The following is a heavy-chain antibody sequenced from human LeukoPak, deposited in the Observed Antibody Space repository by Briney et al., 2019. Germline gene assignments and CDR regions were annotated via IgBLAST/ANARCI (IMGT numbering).Heavy chain of an antibody. CDR2: IYTSGST. Sequence: KTSQTLSLTCTVSGGSISSGSYYWSWIRQPAGKGLEWIGHIYTSGSTNYNPSLKSRVTISVDTSKNQFSLKLSSVTAAATAVYFCARRGVGRLLAAAFDVWGQGTMVTVSS. CDR1: GGSISSGSYY. D-gene: IGHD3-22*01. J-gene: IGHJ3*01. CDR3: ARRGVGRLLAAAFDV. V-gene: IGHV4-61*09.